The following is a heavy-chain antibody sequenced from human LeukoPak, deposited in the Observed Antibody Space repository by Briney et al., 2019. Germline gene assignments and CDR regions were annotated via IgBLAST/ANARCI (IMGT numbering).Heavy chain of an antibody. CDR1: GFTFSSYW. CDR3: AGDLPYYGGNEMDV. D-gene: IGHD4-23*01. CDR2: IKQDGSEK. V-gene: IGHV3-7*01. J-gene: IGHJ6*02. Sequence: GSLRLSCAASGFTFSSYWMTWVRQAPGKGLEWVANIKQDGSEKYYVDSVKGRFTISRDNAKNSLYLQMNSLRAEDTAVYYCAGDLPYYGGNEMDVWGQGTTVTVSS.